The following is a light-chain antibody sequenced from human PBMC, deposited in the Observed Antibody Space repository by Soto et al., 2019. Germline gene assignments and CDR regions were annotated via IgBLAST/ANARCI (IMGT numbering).Light chain of an antibody. Sequence: DIQMTQSPSSVSSSLGDIFTITCGASQGIRSYLAWYQQKTGKAPKILIYAESTLQSGVPSRFSGSASGTELNLTISRLQTEDFATYYCQQLKSYPITCGQGTRLEIK. CDR2: AES. CDR3: QQLKSYPIT. CDR1: QGIRSY. J-gene: IGKJ5*01. V-gene: IGKV1-9*01.